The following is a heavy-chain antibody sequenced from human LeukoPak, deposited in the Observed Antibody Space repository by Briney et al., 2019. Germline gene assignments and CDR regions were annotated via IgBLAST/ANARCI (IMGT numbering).Heavy chain of an antibody. CDR1: GGSISGYS. J-gene: IGHJ5*02. V-gene: IGHV4-59*01. CDR3: ARGHLGLSP. Sequence: SSETLSLTCTVSGGSISGYSWTWIRQPPGQGLEWIGYFHNSRTTSYNPSLTGRVIISVDTAMDQISLKPNSVTAADTAVYYCARGHLGLSPWGQGTLVTVSS. D-gene: IGHD3-10*01. CDR2: FHNSRTT.